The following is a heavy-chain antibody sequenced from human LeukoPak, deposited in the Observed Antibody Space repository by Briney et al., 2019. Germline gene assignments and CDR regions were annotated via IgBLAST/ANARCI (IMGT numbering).Heavy chain of an antibody. Sequence: ASVKVSCKASGYTFTGYYMHWVRQAPGQGLEWMGWINPNSGGTNYAQKFQGRVTMTRDTSISTAYMELSRLRSDDTAVYYCALDIVVVPSNSNWFDPWGQGTLVTVSS. V-gene: IGHV1-2*02. CDR1: GYTFTGYY. CDR2: INPNSGGT. CDR3: ALDIVVVPSNSNWFDP. D-gene: IGHD2-2*01. J-gene: IGHJ5*02.